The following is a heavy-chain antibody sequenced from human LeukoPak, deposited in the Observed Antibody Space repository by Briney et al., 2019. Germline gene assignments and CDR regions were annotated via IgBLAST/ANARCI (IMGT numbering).Heavy chain of an antibody. Sequence: GGSLRLSCAASGFSFTTYGMHWVRQASLKGLEWLAAISYDGRNQNYADSVKGRFTIFRDNSQNTLYLQMNSLRAEDTALYYCVKDRTINGRSSPFDSWGQGTLVTVSS. J-gene: IGHJ4*02. CDR1: GFSFTTYG. CDR2: ISYDGRNQ. D-gene: IGHD1-26*01. CDR3: VKDRTINGRSSPFDS. V-gene: IGHV3-30*18.